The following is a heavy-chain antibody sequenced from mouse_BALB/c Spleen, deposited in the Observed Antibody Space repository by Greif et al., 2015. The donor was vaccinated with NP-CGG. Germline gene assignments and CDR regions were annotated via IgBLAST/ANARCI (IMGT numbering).Heavy chain of an antibody. Sequence: QVQLQQSGAELVRPGTSVKISCKASGYTFTNYWLGWVKQRPGHGLEWIGDIYPGGGYTNYNEKFKGKATLTADTSSSTAYMQRSSLTSEDSAVYFCARRRDYDYDAMDYWGQGTSVTVSS. CDR3: ARRRDYDYDAMDY. V-gene: IGHV1-63*02. CDR2: IYPGGGYT. J-gene: IGHJ4*01. D-gene: IGHD2-4*01. CDR1: GYTFTNYW.